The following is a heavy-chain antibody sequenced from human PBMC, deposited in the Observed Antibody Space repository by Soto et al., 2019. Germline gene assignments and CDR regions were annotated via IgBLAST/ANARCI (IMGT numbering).Heavy chain of an antibody. CDR1: GGTFSSYA. D-gene: IGHD3-3*01. Sequence: SVKVSCKASGGTFSSYAISWVRQAPGQGLEWMGGIIPIFGTANYAQKFQGRVTITADKSTSTTYMELSSLRSEDTAVYYCAGITIFGVVIIPYWGQGTLVTVSS. CDR3: AGITIFGVVIIPY. J-gene: IGHJ4*02. V-gene: IGHV1-69*06. CDR2: IIPIFGTA.